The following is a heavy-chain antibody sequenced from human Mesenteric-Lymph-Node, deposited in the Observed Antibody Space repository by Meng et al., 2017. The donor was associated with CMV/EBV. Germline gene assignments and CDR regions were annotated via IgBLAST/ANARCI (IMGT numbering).Heavy chain of an antibody. CDR2: INHSGST. Sequence: SETLSLTCTVSGGSISSYYWSWIRQPPGKGLEWIGEINHSGSTNYNPSLKSRVTISVDTSKNQFSLKLSSVTAADTAVYYCARGRRRGYCSSTSCPGAFDIWGQGTMVTVSS. CDR1: GGSISSYY. J-gene: IGHJ3*02. CDR3: ARGRRRGYCSSTSCPGAFDI. D-gene: IGHD2-2*01. V-gene: IGHV4-34*01.